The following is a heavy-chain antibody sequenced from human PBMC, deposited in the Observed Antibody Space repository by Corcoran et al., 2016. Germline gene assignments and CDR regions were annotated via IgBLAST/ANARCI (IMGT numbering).Heavy chain of an antibody. D-gene: IGHD1-7*01. CDR3: ARDRGSKLELRGSSWFDP. CDR2: IKQDGSEK. J-gene: IGHJ5*02. Sequence: EVQLVGTRGTIVQRVGSLRLSYAASGFTFSSYWMSWVRQAPGKGLEWVANIKQDGSEKYYVDSVKGRFTISRDNAKNSLYLKMNSLRAEETAVDYWARDRGSKLELRGSSWFDPWGQG. CDR1: GFTFSSYW. V-gene: IGHV3-7*01.